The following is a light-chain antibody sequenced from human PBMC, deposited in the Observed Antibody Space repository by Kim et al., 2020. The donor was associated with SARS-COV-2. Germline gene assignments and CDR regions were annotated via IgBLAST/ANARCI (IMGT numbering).Light chain of an antibody. V-gene: IGKV4-1*01. CDR3: QQYYGTPYT. CDR2: WAS. CDR1: QSVLYSSNNKNY. J-gene: IGKJ2*01. Sequence: DTVMTQSPDSLAVSPGERATINCKSSQSVLYSSNNKNYLAWYQQKPGQPPKLLIYWASTRESGVPDRFSGSGSGTDFTLTISSLQADDVAVYYCQQYYGTPYTFGQGTKLEI.